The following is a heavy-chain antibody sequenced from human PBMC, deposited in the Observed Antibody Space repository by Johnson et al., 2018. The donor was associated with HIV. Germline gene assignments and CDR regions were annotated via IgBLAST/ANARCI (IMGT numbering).Heavy chain of an antibody. Sequence: VQLVESGGGVARPGGSLRLSCEASGFTFDEYDMSWVRQAPGKGLEWVSGINWNGATPGSAASVKGRFTVSRDNSKNTLFLQMNGLRAEDTAVYYCAREGRTGPDTFDIWGQGTMLTVSS. CDR2: INWNGATP. V-gene: IGHV3-20*04. CDR1: GFTFDEYD. J-gene: IGHJ3*02. CDR3: AREGRTGPDTFDI.